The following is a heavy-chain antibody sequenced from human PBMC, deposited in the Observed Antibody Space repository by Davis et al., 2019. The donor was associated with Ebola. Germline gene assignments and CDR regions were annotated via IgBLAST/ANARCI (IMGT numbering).Heavy chain of an antibody. D-gene: IGHD4-11*01. CDR3: ARDDYSYYYGIDV. V-gene: IGHV4-34*01. CDR2: INHSGST. J-gene: IGHJ6*02. Sequence: MPSETLSLTCAVYGGSFSGYYWSWIRQPPGKGLEWIGEINHSGSTNYNPSLKSRVTISVDTSKNQFSLKLSSVNAAETAVYYCARDDYSYYYGIDVWGQGTTVTVSS. CDR1: GGSFSGYY.